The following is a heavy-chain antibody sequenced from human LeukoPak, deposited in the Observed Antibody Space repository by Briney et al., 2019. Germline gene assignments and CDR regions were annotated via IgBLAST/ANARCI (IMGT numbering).Heavy chain of an antibody. D-gene: IGHD4-17*01. CDR1: GFTFTYFG. CDR2: IRFDGSDK. CDR3: AKGGTSVTRYVDY. V-gene: IGHV3-30*02. J-gene: IGHJ4*02. Sequence: GGSLRLSCAASGFTFTYFGMHWVRQAPGKGLEWVAFIRFDGSDKYYADSVKGRFTISRDNSQNTVYLQMNSLRAEDTAVYYCAKGGTSVTRYVDYWGQGTLVTVSS.